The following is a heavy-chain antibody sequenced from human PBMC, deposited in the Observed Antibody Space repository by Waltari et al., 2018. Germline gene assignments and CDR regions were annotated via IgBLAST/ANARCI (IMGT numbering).Heavy chain of an antibody. CDR3: TRGLGWESDY. Sequence: EEQLVESGGGLVQPGGSLSLSCAASGFPFSSYWMTWVRQAPGKGLEWVANIKQDGSEKYYIDSMKGRVIISRDNAKNSLYLQMNSLRAEDTAVYYCTRGLGWESDYWGQGTLVTVSS. J-gene: IGHJ4*02. V-gene: IGHV3-7*01. CDR1: GFPFSSYW. D-gene: IGHD6-19*01. CDR2: IKQDGSEK.